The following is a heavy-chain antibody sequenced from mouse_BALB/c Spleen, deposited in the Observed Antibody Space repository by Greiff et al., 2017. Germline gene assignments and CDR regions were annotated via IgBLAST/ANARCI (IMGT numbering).Heavy chain of an antibody. D-gene: IGHD1-1*01. V-gene: IGHV5-4*02. CDR2: ISDGGSYT. Sequence: VQVVESGGGLVKPGGSLKLSCAASGFTFSDYYMYWVRKTPEKRLEWVATISDGGSYTYYPDSVKGRFTISRDNAKNNLYLQMSSLKSEDTAMYYCARDYGSSYYYYAMDYWGQGTSVTVSS. CDR1: GFTFSDYY. J-gene: IGHJ4*01. CDR3: ARDYGSSYYYYAMDY.